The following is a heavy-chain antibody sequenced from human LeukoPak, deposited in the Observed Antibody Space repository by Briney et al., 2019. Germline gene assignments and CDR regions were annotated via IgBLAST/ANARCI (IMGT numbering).Heavy chain of an antibody. V-gene: IGHV1-18*01. CDR3: AMKAVPRPRLYDAFDF. Sequence: GASVKVSCKASGYTFTNNGISWVRQAPGQGLEWMGWISGYNGNTKSAQNIQGRVIMTTDTSTSTVYMELRGLRSDDTAVYYCAMKAVPRPRLYDAFDFWGQGTVVTVSS. D-gene: IGHD2-2*02. CDR1: GYTFTNNG. J-gene: IGHJ3*01. CDR2: ISGYNGNT.